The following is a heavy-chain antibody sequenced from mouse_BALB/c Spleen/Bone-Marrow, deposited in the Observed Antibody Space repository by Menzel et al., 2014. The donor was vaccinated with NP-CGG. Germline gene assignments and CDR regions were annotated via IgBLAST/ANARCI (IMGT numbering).Heavy chain of an antibody. CDR2: IYPGSGST. CDR1: GYTFTSYW. J-gene: IGHJ2*02. Sequence: QVQLQQSGSELVRPGASVKMSCKASGYTFTSYWIYWVKQRPGQGLEWIGDIYPGSGSTNYDEKFKSKATLTVDTSSSVRNKHISSLTSEDSAVYYCTPRLDYWGQGTSLTVSS. CDR3: TPRLDY. V-gene: IGHV1-55*01.